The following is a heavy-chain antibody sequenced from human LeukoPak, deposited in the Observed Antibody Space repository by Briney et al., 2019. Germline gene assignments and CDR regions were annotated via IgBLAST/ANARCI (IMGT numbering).Heavy chain of an antibody. D-gene: IGHD3/OR15-3a*01. CDR2: VYYSGNT. CDR3: ARQTGAGRFIHP. V-gene: IGHV4-39*01. Sequence: PSETLSLTCTVSGVSISSSNSYWGWIRQPPGKGLEWIGSVYYSGNTYYNASLKSQVSISIDTSKNQFSLKLTSVTAADTAAYYCARQTGAGRFIHPGGQGTLVTVSS. J-gene: IGHJ4*02. CDR1: GVSISSSNSY.